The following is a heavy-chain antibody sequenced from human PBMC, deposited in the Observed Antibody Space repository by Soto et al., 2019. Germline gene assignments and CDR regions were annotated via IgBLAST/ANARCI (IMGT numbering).Heavy chain of an antibody. CDR1: GFTFSSYG. Sequence: GSLRLSCAASGFTFSSYGMHWVRQAPGKGLEWVAVIWYDGSNKYYADSVKGRFTISRDNSKNTLYLQMNSLRAEDTAVYYCERVNYRSGWYAWVFDYWGQGTLVTVSS. CDR3: ERVNYRSGWYAWVFDY. V-gene: IGHV3-33*01. D-gene: IGHD6-19*01. CDR2: IWYDGSNK. J-gene: IGHJ4*02.